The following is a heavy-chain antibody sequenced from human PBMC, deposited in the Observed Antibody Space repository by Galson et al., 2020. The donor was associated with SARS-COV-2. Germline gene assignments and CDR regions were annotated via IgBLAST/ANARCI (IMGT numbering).Heavy chain of an antibody. D-gene: IGHD4-4*01. Sequence: ETSETLSLTFTVSGGPMSSYYWSWIRQPPGKGLEWIGYFYYSGSTNYNPSLKSRVTISVDTSKNHFSLKLSSVTAADTAVYYCARDQGYSPNAFDVWGQGTMVTVSS. V-gene: IGHV4-59*01. J-gene: IGHJ3*01. CDR2: FYYSGST. CDR3: ARDQGYSPNAFDV. CDR1: GGPMSSYY.